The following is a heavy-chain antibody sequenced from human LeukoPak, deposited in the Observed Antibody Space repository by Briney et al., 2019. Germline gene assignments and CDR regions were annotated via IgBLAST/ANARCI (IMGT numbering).Heavy chain of an antibody. Sequence: SETLSFTCAVSGGSVSSSRYYWGWIRQPPGKGLEWIGYIYYSGSTNYNPSLKSRVTISVDTSKNQFSLKLSSVTAADTAVYYCARGGGNLDYWGQGTLVTVSS. CDR3: ARGGGNLDY. V-gene: IGHV4-61*01. D-gene: IGHD3-10*01. CDR2: IYYSGST. J-gene: IGHJ4*02. CDR1: GGSVSSSRYY.